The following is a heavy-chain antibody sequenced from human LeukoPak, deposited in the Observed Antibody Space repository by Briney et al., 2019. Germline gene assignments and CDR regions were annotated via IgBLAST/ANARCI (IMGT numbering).Heavy chain of an antibody. D-gene: IGHD6-13*01. CDR2: INWNGGST. CDR3: ARPIMAAAGTRWFDP. J-gene: IGHJ5*02. Sequence: GRSLRLSCAASGFTFDDYGMSWFRQAPGKGLEWVSGINWNGGSTGYADSVKGRFTISRDNAKNSLYLQMNSLRAEDTALYYCARPIMAAAGTRWFDPWGQGTLVTVSS. V-gene: IGHV3-20*04. CDR1: GFTFDDYG.